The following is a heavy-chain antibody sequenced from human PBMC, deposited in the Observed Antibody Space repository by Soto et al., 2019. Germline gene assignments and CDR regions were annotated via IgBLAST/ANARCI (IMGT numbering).Heavy chain of an antibody. CDR2: IYFAGTT. J-gene: IGHJ5*02. D-gene: IGHD3-22*01. V-gene: IGHV4-59*08. CDR3: ARLGGYYQALDT. CDR1: GGSITPDY. Sequence: TLSLTCSISGGSITPDYWSWIRQAPGKGLEWIGYIYFAGTTSHNPSLKSRVTMSVDTSENQFSLNLTSVTAADTAAYYCARLGGYYQALDTWGQGIPVTVSS.